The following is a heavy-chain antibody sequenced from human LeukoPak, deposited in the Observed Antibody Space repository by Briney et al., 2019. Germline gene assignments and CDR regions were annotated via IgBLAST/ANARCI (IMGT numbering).Heavy chain of an antibody. D-gene: IGHD6-19*01. CDR3: ARGGIAVAGTLFDP. J-gene: IGHJ5*02. Sequence: PSETLSLTCAVYGGSFSGYYWSWIRQPPGKGLEWIGEINHSGSTTYNPSLKSRVTISVDTSKNQFSLKLSSVTAADTAVYYCARGGIAVAGTLFDPWGQRTLVTVSS. CDR2: INHSGST. CDR1: GGSFSGYY. V-gene: IGHV4-34*01.